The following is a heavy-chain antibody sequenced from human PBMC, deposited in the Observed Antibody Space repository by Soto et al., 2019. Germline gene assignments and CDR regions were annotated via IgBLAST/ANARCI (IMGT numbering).Heavy chain of an antibody. V-gene: IGHV2-70*01. Sequence: GSGPTLVNPTQTLTLTCTFSGFSLSTSGMCVSWIRQPPGKALEWLALIDWDDDKYYSTSLKTRLTISKDTSKNQVVLTMTNMDPVDTATYYCARIVREPELYYYYYGMDVWGQGTTVTVSS. CDR3: ARIVREPELYYYYYGMDV. CDR2: IDWDDDK. J-gene: IGHJ6*02. CDR1: GFSLSTSGMC. D-gene: IGHD1-26*01.